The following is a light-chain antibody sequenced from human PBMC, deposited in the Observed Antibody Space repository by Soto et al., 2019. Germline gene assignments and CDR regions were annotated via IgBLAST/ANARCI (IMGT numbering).Light chain of an antibody. Sequence: IVMTESPSTLSVSPGERATLSCRASQSVSINLAWYQQKPGQVPRLLIYGASTRANGIPARFSGSGFGTEFTLTISSLQSEDVAVYYCQQYNTRPPTTFGQGTRPEIK. J-gene: IGKJ5*01. V-gene: IGKV3-15*01. CDR2: GAS. CDR3: QQYNTRPPTT. CDR1: QSVSIN.